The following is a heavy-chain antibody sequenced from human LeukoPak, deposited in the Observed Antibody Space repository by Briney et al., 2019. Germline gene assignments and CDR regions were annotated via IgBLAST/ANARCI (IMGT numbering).Heavy chain of an antibody. CDR3: TSGPGFDP. V-gene: IGHV4-34*01. Sequence: SETLSLTSAISGGSLCGYNWSSIRQTPGKGLECIGEIHHSGSTNYNPSLKGRVTISVDTAKNQFSLKLSSVTAADTAVYYGTSGPGFDPWGPGTLVTVSS. J-gene: IGHJ5*02. CDR1: GGSLCGYN. CDR2: IHHSGST.